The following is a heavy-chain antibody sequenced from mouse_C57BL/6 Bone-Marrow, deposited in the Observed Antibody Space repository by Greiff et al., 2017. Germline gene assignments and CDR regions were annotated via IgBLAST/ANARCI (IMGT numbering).Heavy chain of an antibody. V-gene: IGHV2-2*01. CDR1: GFSLTSYG. J-gene: IGHJ1*03. Sequence: VKLMESGPGLVQPSQSLSITCTVSGFSLTSYGVHWVRQSPGKGLEWLGVIWSGGSTDYNAAFISRLSISKDNSKSQVFFKMNSLQADDTAIYYCARKDDYSSYWYFDVWGTGTTVTVSS. CDR2: IWSGGST. CDR3: ARKDDYSSYWYFDV. D-gene: IGHD2-4*01.